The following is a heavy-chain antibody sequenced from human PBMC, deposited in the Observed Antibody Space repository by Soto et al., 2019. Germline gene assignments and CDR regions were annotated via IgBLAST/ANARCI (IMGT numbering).Heavy chain of an antibody. V-gene: IGHV3-21*01. Sequence: EVQLVESGGGLVKPGGSLRLSCAASGFTFSSYSMNWVRQAPGKGLEWVSFISSSSSYTYYADSVKGRFTISRDNAKNSPEVPINSPGAEAAAVSSCARDPVFGRLQLGEISSRIYGGQGSLVAV. J-gene: IGHJ4*02. CDR1: GFTFSSYS. CDR2: ISSSSSYT. D-gene: IGHD3-16*02. CDR3: ARDPVFGRLQLGEISSRIY.